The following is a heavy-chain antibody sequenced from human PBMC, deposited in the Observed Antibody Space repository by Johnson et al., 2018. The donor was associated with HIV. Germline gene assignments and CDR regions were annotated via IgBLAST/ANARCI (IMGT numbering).Heavy chain of an antibody. J-gene: IGHJ3*02. D-gene: IGHD2-21*01. V-gene: IGHV3-15*01. CDR1: GFTFTNAW. CDR3: AKDFVTHGAFDI. Sequence: VQLVESGGGLVQPGGSLRLSCAASGFTFTNAWMHWVRQAPGKGLEWVCRLKSRTDGETADYAAPVKGRFTISRDDSKNTLYLQMNSLRAEDTAVYYCAKDFVTHGAFDIWGQGTMVTVSS. CDR2: LKSRTDGETA.